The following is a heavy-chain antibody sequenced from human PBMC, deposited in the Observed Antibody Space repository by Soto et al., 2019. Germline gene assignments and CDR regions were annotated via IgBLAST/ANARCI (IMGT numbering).Heavy chain of an antibody. J-gene: IGHJ4*02. D-gene: IGHD3-3*01. Sequence: QVQLQQWRAGLLKPSEPLSLTCAVYGGSFSGYYWSWIRQPPGQGLEWIGEINHSGSTNYNPSLKSRVTISVDTSKNQFSLKRSSVTAADTAVYYCARGSTLFGVGVDYWGQGTLVTVSS. CDR2: INHSGST. V-gene: IGHV4-34*01. CDR1: GGSFSGYY. CDR3: ARGSTLFGVGVDY.